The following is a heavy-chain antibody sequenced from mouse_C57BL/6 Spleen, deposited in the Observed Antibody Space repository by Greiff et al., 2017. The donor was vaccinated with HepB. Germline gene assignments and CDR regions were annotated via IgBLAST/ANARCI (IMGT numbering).Heavy chain of an antibody. J-gene: IGHJ3*01. CDR3: AREGGFAY. CDR2: ISSGSSTI. V-gene: IGHV5-17*01. CDR1: GFTFSDYG. Sequence: VQLKQSGGGLVKPGGSLKLSCAASGFTFSDYGMHWVRQAPEKGLEWVAYISSGSSTIYYADTVKGRFTISRDNAKNTLFLQMTSLRSEDTAMYYCAREGGFAYWGQGTLVTVSA.